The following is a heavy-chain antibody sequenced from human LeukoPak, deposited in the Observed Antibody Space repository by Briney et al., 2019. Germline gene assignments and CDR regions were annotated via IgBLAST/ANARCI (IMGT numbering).Heavy chain of an antibody. Sequence: SETLSLTCTVSGSYISSSSYSWGWIRQPPGKGLEWIGNIYYTGTTYSNPSLKSRVTISVDTSKNQFSLKLSSVTAVDTAVYYCARQYYDILTGTNWFDPWGQGTLVTVSS. D-gene: IGHD3-9*01. J-gene: IGHJ5*02. V-gene: IGHV4-39*01. CDR1: GSYISSSSYS. CDR2: IYYTGTT. CDR3: ARQYYDILTGTNWFDP.